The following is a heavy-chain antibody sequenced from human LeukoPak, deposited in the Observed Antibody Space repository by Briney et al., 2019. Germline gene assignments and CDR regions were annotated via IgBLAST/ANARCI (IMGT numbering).Heavy chain of an antibody. J-gene: IGHJ4*02. Sequence: PSETLSLTCAVYGGSFSGYYRSWIRQPPGKGLEWIGEINHSGSTNYDPSLKSRVTISVDTSKNQFSLKLSSVTAADTAVYYCASTGESGYDPNDYWGQGTLVTVSS. D-gene: IGHD5-12*01. CDR2: INHSGST. CDR3: ASTGESGYDPNDY. V-gene: IGHV4-34*01. CDR1: GGSFSGYY.